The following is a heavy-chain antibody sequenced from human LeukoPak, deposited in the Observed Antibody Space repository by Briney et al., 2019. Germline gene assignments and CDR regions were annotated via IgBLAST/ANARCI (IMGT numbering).Heavy chain of an antibody. CDR3: AREWRMVRGAYYYYYGMDV. D-gene: IGHD3-10*01. V-gene: IGHV4-34*01. CDR1: GGSFSGYY. CDR2: INHSGST. J-gene: IGHJ6*02. Sequence: SETLSLTCAGYGGSFSGYYWSWIRQPPGKGLEWIGEINHSGSTNYNPSLKSRVTISVDTSKNQFSLKLSSVTAADTAVYYCAREWRMVRGAYYYYYGMDVWGQGTTVTASS.